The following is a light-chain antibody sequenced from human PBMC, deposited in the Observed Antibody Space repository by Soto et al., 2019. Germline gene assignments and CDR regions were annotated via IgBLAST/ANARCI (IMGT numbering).Light chain of an antibody. CDR2: DAS. J-gene: IGLJ2*01. V-gene: IGLV2-11*01. Sequence: QSALTQPRSVSGSPGQSVTISCTGTTGDVGAYNFVSWYQLHPGKAPKLMIYDASKRPSGVPDRFSASKSGNTASLTISGLQAEDEADYYCCSYAGSSTFVVFGGGTKLTVL. CDR3: CSYAGSSTFVV. CDR1: TGDVGAYNF.